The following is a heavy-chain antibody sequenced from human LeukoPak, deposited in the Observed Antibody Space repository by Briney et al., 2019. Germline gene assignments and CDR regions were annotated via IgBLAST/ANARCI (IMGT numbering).Heavy chain of an antibody. CDR1: GYTFTSYY. Sequence: GASVKVSCKASGYTFTSYYMHWVRQAPGQGLEWMGIINPSGGSTSYAQKFQGRVTMTRDTSTSTVYMELSSLRVDDTAIYYCARTAWNYFGSGNYYAPDLWGQGTLVTVSS. J-gene: IGHJ5*02. V-gene: IGHV1-46*01. D-gene: IGHD3-10*01. CDR2: INPSGGST. CDR3: ARTAWNYFGSGNYYAPDL.